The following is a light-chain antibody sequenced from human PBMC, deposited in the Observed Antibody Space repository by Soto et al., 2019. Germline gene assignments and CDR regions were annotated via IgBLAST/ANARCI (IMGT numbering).Light chain of an antibody. CDR3: MPALQPYA. CDR2: LGS. CDR1: QSLLHSNGYNY. Sequence: DIVMTQSPLSLPVTPGEPASISCRSSQSLLHSNGYNYLDWYLQKPGQSPQLLIYLGSNRASGVPDRFRGSGSGTDVTLKISRVEAEDVGVYYCMPALQPYAFGQGTKLEIK. V-gene: IGKV2-28*01. J-gene: IGKJ2*01.